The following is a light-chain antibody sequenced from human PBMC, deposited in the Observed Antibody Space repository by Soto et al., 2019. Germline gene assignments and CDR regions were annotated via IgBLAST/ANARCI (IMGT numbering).Light chain of an antibody. CDR2: DAS. V-gene: IGKV1-33*01. CDR3: QHRDSWWT. Sequence: DIQMTQSPSSLSASVRDRVTITCQASQDIINYLNWYQQKPGKAPKLLIYDASNLETGVPSRFSGSGSGTDFTLTISSLEPEDSAVYYCQHRDSWWTFGQGTKV. J-gene: IGKJ1*01. CDR1: QDIINY.